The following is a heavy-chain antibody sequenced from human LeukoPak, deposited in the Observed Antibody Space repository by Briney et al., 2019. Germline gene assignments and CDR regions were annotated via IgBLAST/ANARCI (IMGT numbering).Heavy chain of an antibody. CDR1: GYTFTGYY. CDR2: IIPIFGTA. J-gene: IGHJ4*02. CDR3: ASGMITFGGVIANFDY. D-gene: IGHD3-16*02. V-gene: IGHV1-69*05. Sequence: ASVKVSCKASGYTFTGYYMHWVRQAPGQGLEWMGRIIPIFGTANYAQKFQGRVTITTDESTSTAYMELSSPRSEDTAVYYCASGMITFGGVIANFDYWGQGTLVTVSS.